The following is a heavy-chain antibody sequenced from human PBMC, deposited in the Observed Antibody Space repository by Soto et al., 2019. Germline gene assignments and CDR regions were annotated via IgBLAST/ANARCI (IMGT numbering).Heavy chain of an antibody. Sequence: TLSLTCTVSGGSISSYYWSWIRQPPGKGLEWIGYIYYSGSTNYNPSLKSRVTISVDTSKNQFSLKLSSVTAADTAVYYCAREQAEYSSSSYAFDIWGQGTMVTFSS. V-gene: IGHV4-59*01. CDR3: AREQAEYSSSSYAFDI. CDR1: GGSISSYY. J-gene: IGHJ3*02. D-gene: IGHD6-6*01. CDR2: IYYSGST.